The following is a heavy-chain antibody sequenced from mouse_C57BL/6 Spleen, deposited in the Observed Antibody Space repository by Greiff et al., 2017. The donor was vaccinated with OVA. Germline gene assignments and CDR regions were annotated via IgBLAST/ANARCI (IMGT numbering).Heavy chain of an antibody. CDR2: ISSGSSTI. CDR1: GFTFSDYG. Sequence: EVKVVESGGGLVKPGGSLKLSCAASGFTFSDYGMHWVRQAPEKGLEWVAYISSGSSTIYYADTVKGRFTISRDNAKNTLFLQMTSLRSEDTAIYYCAVGYGSSPDYWGQGTTLTVSS. J-gene: IGHJ2*01. D-gene: IGHD1-1*01. CDR3: AVGYGSSPDY. V-gene: IGHV5-17*01.